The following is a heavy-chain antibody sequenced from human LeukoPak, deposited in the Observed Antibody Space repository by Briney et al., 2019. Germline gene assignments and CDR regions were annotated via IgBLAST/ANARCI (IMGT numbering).Heavy chain of an antibody. J-gene: IGHJ5*02. CDR3: ASGSPYSSGWYFVRNNWFDP. CDR1: GGSISSSSYY. Sequence: SETLSLTCTVSGGSISSSSYYWGWIRQPPGKGLEWIGSIYYSGSTYYNPSLKSRVTISVDTSKNQFSLKLSSVTAADTAVYYCASGSPYSSGWYFVRNNWFDPWGQGTLVTVSS. V-gene: IGHV4-39*07. D-gene: IGHD6-19*01. CDR2: IYYSGST.